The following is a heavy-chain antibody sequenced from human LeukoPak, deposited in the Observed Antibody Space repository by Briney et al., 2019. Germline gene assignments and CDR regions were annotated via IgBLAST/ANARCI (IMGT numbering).Heavy chain of an antibody. CDR3: ARELPPVVTYYFDY. Sequence: GRSLRLSCAASGFXFSSFGIHWVRQAPGKGLEWVAVIWYDGSNKYYADSVKGRFTISRDNSKNTLYLQMNSLRAEDTAVYYCARELPPVVTYYFDYWGQGTLVTVSS. J-gene: IGHJ4*02. V-gene: IGHV3-33*01. D-gene: IGHD2-15*01. CDR1: GFXFSSFG. CDR2: IWYDGSNK.